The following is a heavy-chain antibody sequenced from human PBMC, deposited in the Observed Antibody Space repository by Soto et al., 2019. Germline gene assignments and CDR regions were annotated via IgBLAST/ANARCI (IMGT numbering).Heavy chain of an antibody. CDR2: IYESGST. V-gene: IGHV4-30-2*01. CDR1: GDSMSRSAYS. CDR3: ARRDCISTTCYFYY. J-gene: IGHJ4*02. D-gene: IGHD2-2*01. Sequence: SETLSLTCAVSGDSMSRSAYSWTWIRQPPGKGLEWIGYIYESGSTHYNPSLKSRVTISVDWSKNQFFLKLSSVTAADTAVYYCARRDCISTTCYFYYWGQGALVTVSS.